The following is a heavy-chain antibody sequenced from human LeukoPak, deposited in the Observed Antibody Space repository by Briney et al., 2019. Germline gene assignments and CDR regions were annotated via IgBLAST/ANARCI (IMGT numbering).Heavy chain of an antibody. CDR1: GDIVSSTSSS. V-gene: IGHV6-1*01. J-gene: IGHJ4*02. CDR3: ARRRYRGYEGYYDF. Sequence: SQTLSLTCVISGDIVSSTSSSWNWFRQSPSRGLEWLGRTHYVSKWYLDYAESVKTRSTINPDTSKNQVSLHLNSVTPEDTAVYYCARRRYRGYEGYYDFWGQGVLVTVSS. D-gene: IGHD5-12*01. CDR2: THYVSKWYL.